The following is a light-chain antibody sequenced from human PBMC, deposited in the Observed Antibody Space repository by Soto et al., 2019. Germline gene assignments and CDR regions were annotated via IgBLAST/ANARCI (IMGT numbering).Light chain of an antibody. CDR3: QQYKNWPEYT. CDR2: DAS. Sequence: DVQMTQSPSTLSASVGDRATITCRASQSISSWLAWYQQKPGKAPKLLIYDASSLESGVPSRFSGSGSGTEFTLTITSLQSDDFAVYYCQQYKNWPEYTFGQGTRLEIK. V-gene: IGKV1-5*01. CDR1: QSISSW. J-gene: IGKJ5*01.